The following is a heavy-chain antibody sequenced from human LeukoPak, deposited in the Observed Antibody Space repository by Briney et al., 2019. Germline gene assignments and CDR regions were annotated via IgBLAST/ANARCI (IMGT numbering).Heavy chain of an antibody. D-gene: IGHD6-19*01. CDR3: ARVAGWHWFDP. Sequence: GALRLSCAASGFTFSSYDMTWVRQAPGRGLEWVSSIRPSGDNTHYGDSVKGRFTISRDNSKNTVYLQMNNMRVDDTAVYYRARVAGWHWFDPWGQGTLVTVSS. V-gene: IGHV3-23*01. CDR2: IRPSGDNT. J-gene: IGHJ5*02. CDR1: GFTFSSYD.